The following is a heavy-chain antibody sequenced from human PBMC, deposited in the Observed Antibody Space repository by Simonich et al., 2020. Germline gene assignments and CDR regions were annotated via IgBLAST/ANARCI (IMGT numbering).Heavy chain of an antibody. V-gene: IGHV3-7*01. CDR3: ARFRGRYFDWLFDY. D-gene: IGHD3-9*01. CDR2: RKQDGSEK. J-gene: IGHJ4*02. Sequence: EVQLVESGGGLVQPGGSLRLSCAASGFTFSSYWRSWVRQGPGKGMEWVAKRKQDGSEKYYVDSVKGRFTISRDNAKNSLYLQMNSLRAEDTAVYYCARFRGRYFDWLFDYWGQGTLVTVSS. CDR1: GFTFSSYW.